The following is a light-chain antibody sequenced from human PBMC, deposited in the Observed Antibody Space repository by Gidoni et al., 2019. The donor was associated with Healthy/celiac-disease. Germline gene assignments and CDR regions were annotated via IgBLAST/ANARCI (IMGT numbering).Light chain of an antibody. CDR1: QSVSSSY. J-gene: IGKJ4*01. V-gene: IGKV3-20*01. CDR2: GAS. CDR3: QQYGSSPL. Sequence: EIVLTQSPGTLSLSPGERATLSCRASQSVSSSYLAWYQQKPGQAPRLLIYGASSRATGIPDRFSGSGSGTDFTLTISRLEPEDFAVYYGQQYGSSPLFXGXTKVEIK.